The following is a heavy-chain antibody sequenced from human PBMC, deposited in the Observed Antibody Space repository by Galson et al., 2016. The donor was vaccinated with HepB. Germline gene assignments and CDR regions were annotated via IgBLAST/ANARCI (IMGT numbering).Heavy chain of an antibody. D-gene: IGHD2-2*01. CDR2: IKPDGNDK. CDR1: GFIFSDHW. Sequence: LRLSCAASGFIFSDHWMSWVRQAPGKGLEWVANIKPDGNDKYYVDSVKGRFSISRDNAKNSLFLQMDSLRAEDTAVYYCARDVGYAWGQGTLVTVSS. J-gene: IGHJ4*02. CDR3: ARDVGYA. V-gene: IGHV3-7*04.